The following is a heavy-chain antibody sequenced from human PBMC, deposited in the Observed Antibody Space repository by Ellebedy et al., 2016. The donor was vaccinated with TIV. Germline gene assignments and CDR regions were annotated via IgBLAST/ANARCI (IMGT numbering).Heavy chain of an antibody. Sequence: AASVKVSCKASGGTFSSYAISWVRQAPGQGLEWMGRIIPILGIANYAQKFQGRVTITADKSTSTAYMELSSLRSEDTAVYYCAREGLIRGSWFGYWGQGTLVTVSS. D-gene: IGHD2/OR15-2a*01. CDR2: IIPILGIA. J-gene: IGHJ5*01. V-gene: IGHV1-69*04. CDR3: AREGLIRGSWFGY. CDR1: GGTFSSYA.